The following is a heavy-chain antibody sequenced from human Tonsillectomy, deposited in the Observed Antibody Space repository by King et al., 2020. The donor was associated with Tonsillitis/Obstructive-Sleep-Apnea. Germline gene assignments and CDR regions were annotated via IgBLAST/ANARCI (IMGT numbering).Heavy chain of an antibody. CDR3: AKDRETIVLLPGVGDY. V-gene: IGHV3-30*18. CDR2: ISYDGSKE. Sequence: VQLVESGGGVVQPGRSLRLSCAASGFTFSSYGMHWVRQAPGKGLEWVAVISYDGSKEYYVDSVKGRFTISRDNSRNTLYLQMNSLRAEDTAVYFCAKDRETIVLLPGVGDYWGQGTLVTVSS. CDR1: GFTFSSYG. D-gene: IGHD2-2*01. J-gene: IGHJ4*02.